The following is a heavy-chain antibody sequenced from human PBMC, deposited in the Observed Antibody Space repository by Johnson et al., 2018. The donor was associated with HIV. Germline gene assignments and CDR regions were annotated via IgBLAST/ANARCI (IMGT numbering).Heavy chain of an antibody. CDR3: AKDIAARPREDAFDI. J-gene: IGHJ3*02. D-gene: IGHD6-6*01. CDR2: LNWIGGSP. Sequence: VQLVESGGGVVRPGGSLRLSCAASGFTFDDYGMSWVRQAPGKGLEWVSGLNWIGGSPVYADSVKGRFTISRDNAKNSLYLQMNSLRAEDTALYYCAKDIAARPREDAFDIWGQGTMVTVSS. V-gene: IGHV3-20*04. CDR1: GFTFDDYG.